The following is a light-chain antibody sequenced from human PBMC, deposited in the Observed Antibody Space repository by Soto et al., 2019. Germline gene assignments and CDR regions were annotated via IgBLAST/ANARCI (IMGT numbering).Light chain of an antibody. J-gene: IGLJ2*01. V-gene: IGLV1-47*01. Sequence: QSVLTQPPSASGTPGQRVTISCSGSNSNIGSKYVYWYQQLPGTAPKLLLYRNNQRPSGVPDRFSGSKSGSSASLAISGLRSEDEADYHCAAWDNSLVGGPAFGGGTQLTV. CDR2: RNN. CDR1: NSNIGSKY. CDR3: AAWDNSLVGGPA.